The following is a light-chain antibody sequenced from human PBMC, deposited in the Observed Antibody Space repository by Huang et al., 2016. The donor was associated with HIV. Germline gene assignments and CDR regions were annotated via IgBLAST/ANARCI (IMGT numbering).Light chain of an antibody. J-gene: IGKJ5*01. CDR1: QSVVN. CDR2: DAS. Sequence: ETVLTQSPDTLSLSPGERAILFCRASQSVVNLAWYQPKVGQAPRLLIYDASNRASGIPARVSGSGSGTDFTLTVNILEPEDSAVYYCQQRSAWPPITFGQGTRLEIK. CDR3: QQRSAWPPIT. V-gene: IGKV3-11*01.